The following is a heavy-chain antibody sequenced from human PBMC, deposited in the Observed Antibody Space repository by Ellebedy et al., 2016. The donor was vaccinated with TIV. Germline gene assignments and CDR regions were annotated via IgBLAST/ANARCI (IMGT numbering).Heavy chain of an antibody. Sequence: GGSLRLSCAASGFTFSNYWMTWVRQAPGKGLEWVANIKQDGSEKHYVDSVKGRFTISRDNAKNSLYLQMNSLRAEDTAVYYCVRGTHVWGQGTTVTVSS. CDR2: IKQDGSEK. V-gene: IGHV3-7*03. J-gene: IGHJ6*02. CDR3: VRGTHV. CDR1: GFTFSNYW.